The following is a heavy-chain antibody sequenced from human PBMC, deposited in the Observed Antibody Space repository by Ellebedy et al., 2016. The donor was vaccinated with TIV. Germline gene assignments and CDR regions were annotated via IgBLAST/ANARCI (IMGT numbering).Heavy chain of an antibody. CDR2: ISWNSGSI. CDR3: ARGPGGSGSYCSY. J-gene: IGHJ4*02. D-gene: IGHD3-10*01. V-gene: IGHV3-9*01. CDR1: GFTFDNYA. Sequence: SLKISCAASGFTFDNYAMHWVRQAPGKVLEWVSGISWNSGSIGYADSVKGRFTISRDNAKNSLYLQMNSLRAEDTAVYYCARGPGGSGSYCSYWGQGTLVTVSS.